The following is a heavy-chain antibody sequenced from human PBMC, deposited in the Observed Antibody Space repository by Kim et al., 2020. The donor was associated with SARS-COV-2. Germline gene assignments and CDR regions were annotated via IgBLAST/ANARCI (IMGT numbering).Heavy chain of an antibody. J-gene: IGHJ4*02. CDR2: MFYSGST. CDR1: GASITNDF. V-gene: IGHV4-59*08. CDR3: ARRRKLIRDY. Sequence: SETLSLTCTVSGASITNDFWSWIRQPPGKGLEWIGYMFYSGSTNYNPSLISRLTMSADTSKNQFHLKLNSVTSADTAVYSGARRRKLIRDYWGPGILF. D-gene: IGHD2-21*01.